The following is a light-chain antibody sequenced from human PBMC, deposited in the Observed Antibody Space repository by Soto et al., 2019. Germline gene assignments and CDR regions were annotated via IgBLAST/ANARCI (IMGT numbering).Light chain of an antibody. V-gene: IGKV3-20*01. CDR2: SAS. CDR3: HHFGSLPET. Sequence: EVVLTQSPGTLSLSPGEIVTLSCRASQSVASSYLAWYQQKPGRAPRLLFYSASSRATGIPGRFSGSVSGTDFTLTISRLEPEDFAVYYCHHFGSLPETFGQGTNVE. J-gene: IGKJ1*01. CDR1: QSVASSY.